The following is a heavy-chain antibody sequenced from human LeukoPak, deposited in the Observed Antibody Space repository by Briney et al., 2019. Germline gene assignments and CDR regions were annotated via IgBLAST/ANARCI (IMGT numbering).Heavy chain of an antibody. V-gene: IGHV3-30-3*01. Sequence: AGGSLRLSCAASGFTFSSYAMHWVRQAPGKGLEWVAVISYDGSNKYYADSVKGRFTISRDNSKNTLYLQMNSLRAEDTAVYYCAKERYSYGYAPYWGQGTLVTVSS. CDR3: AKERYSYGYAPY. CDR2: ISYDGSNK. D-gene: IGHD5-18*01. CDR1: GFTFSSYA. J-gene: IGHJ4*02.